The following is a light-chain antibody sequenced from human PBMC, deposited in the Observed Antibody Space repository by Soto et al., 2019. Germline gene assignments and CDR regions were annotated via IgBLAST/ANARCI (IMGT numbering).Light chain of an antibody. Sequence: ETVMTQSPATLSGSPGERATLSCRASQSVSSSLAWYQQKPGQAPSLLIYGAFTRATGVPARFSGAGSGTEFTLTISSLQSEDFALYYCQQYNDWPLTFGQGTKVDIK. CDR3: QQYNDWPLT. CDR1: QSVSSS. V-gene: IGKV3-15*01. CDR2: GAF. J-gene: IGKJ1*01.